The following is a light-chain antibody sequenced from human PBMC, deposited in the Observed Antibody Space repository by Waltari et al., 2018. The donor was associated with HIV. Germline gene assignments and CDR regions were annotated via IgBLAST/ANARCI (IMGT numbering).Light chain of an antibody. CDR3: AAAWDDSLNGPV. CDR1: SSNIGNNA. Sequence: QSVLTQPPSVSEAPRQRVTISCSGSSSNIGNNAVNWYQQLPGKAPKLLIYYDDLLPSWFSYRFSGSKSGTSASLAISGLQSEDEADYYCAAAWDDSLNGPVFGGGTKLTVL. J-gene: IGLJ2*01. CDR2: YDD. V-gene: IGLV1-36*01.